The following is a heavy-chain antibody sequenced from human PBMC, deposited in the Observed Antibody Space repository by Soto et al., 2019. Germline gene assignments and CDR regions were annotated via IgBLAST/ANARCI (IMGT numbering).Heavy chain of an antibody. CDR3: ARPETGYSSSWYASFDY. Sequence: QVQLVQSGAEVKKPGSSVKVSCKASGGTFSSYAISWVRQAPGQGLEWMGGIIPIFGTANYAQKFQGSVTITADESTSTAYMELSSLRSEDTAVYYCARPETGYSSSWYASFDYWGQGTLVTVSS. D-gene: IGHD6-13*01. V-gene: IGHV1-69*12. J-gene: IGHJ4*02. CDR2: IIPIFGTA. CDR1: GGTFSSYA.